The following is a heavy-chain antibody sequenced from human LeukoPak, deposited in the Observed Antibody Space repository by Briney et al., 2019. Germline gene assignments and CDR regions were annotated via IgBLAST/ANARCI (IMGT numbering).Heavy chain of an antibody. D-gene: IGHD4-17*01. CDR3: ARINPYGVRKGWFDP. Sequence: SETLSLTCTVSGGSISSYYWSWIRQPAGKGLEWIGRIYTSGSTNYNPSLKSRVTMSVDTSKNQFSLKLSSVTAADTAVYYCARINPYGVRKGWFDPWGQGTLVTVSS. CDR1: GGSISSYY. CDR2: IYTSGST. J-gene: IGHJ5*02. V-gene: IGHV4-4*07.